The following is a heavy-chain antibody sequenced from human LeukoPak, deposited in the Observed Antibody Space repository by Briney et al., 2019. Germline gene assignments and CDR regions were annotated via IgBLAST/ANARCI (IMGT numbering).Heavy chain of an antibody. Sequence: GASVKVSCKASGYTFTVYYMHWVRQAPGQGLEWMGWINPNSGGTNYAQKFQGSVTMTKDTSVSTAYMELSRLRSDDTAVYYCAREAETTLNWFDPWGQGTLVTVSS. CDR3: AREAETTLNWFDP. J-gene: IGHJ5*02. V-gene: IGHV1-2*02. CDR2: INPNSGGT. CDR1: GYTFTVYY. D-gene: IGHD1-1*01.